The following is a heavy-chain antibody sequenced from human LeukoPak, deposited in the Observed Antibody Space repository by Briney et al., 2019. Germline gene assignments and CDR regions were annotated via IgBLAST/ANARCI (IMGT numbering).Heavy chain of an antibody. J-gene: IGHJ6*02. CDR3: AGSIVVAGIVSDYYYYAMDV. CDR1: GGSISSYY. V-gene: IGHV4-59*08. CDR2: VYYSGST. Sequence: PSETLSLTCIVSGGSISSYYWSWIRQPPGKGLEWIGYVYYSGSTTYNPSLKSRVTISLQTSKKQFSLKLSSVTAEDTAVYYCAGSIVVAGIVSDYYYYAMDVWGQGTTVTVSS. D-gene: IGHD6-19*01.